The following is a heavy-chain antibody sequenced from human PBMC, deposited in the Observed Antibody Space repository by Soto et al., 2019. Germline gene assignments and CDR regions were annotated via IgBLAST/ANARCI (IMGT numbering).Heavy chain of an antibody. CDR2: IWYDGSNK. Sequence: GSLRLSCAASGFTFSSYGMHWVRQAPGKGLEWVAVIWYDGSNKYYADSVKGRFTISRDNSKNTLYLQMNSLRAEDTAVYYCARDMTTLRAFDIWGQGTMVTVSS. CDR3: ARDMTTLRAFDI. CDR1: GFTFSSYG. V-gene: IGHV3-33*01. J-gene: IGHJ3*02. D-gene: IGHD4-17*01.